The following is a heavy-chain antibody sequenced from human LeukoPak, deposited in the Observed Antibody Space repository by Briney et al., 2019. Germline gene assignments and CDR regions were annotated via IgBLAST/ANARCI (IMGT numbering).Heavy chain of an antibody. CDR3: ARETGAYYSADY. CDR1: GYTFTSYG. Sequence: ASVKVSCKASGYTFTSYGINWVRQAPGQGLEWMGRISAYNGNTNYAQKLQGRVTMTTDTSTSTAYMELRSLRYDDTAVYYCARETGAYYSADYWGQGTLVTVSS. V-gene: IGHV1-18*01. J-gene: IGHJ4*02. CDR2: ISAYNGNT. D-gene: IGHD3-22*01.